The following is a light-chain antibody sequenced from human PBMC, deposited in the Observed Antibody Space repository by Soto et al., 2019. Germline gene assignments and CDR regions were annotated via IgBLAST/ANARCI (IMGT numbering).Light chain of an antibody. J-gene: IGKJ4*01. CDR1: QSISSY. Sequence: DIQMTQSPSSLSASVGDRINITCRASQSISSYLNWYQQKPGKAPKLLIYAASSLQSGVPPRFSGCGSGTDFTLTISSLQPEDFATYYCQQSYSTPLTFGGGTKVEIK. V-gene: IGKV1-39*01. CDR2: AAS. CDR3: QQSYSTPLT.